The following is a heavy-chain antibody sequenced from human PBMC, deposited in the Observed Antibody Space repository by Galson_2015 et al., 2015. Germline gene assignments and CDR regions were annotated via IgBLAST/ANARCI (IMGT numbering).Heavy chain of an antibody. V-gene: IGHV3-48*02. CDR3: ARGPNDAQYYDFRSGYYVGWFDP. Sequence: SLRLSCAASGFTFSSYSMNWVRQAPGKGLEWVSYISSSSSTMYYADSVKGRFTISRDNAKNSLYLQMNSLRDEDTAVYYCARGPNDAQYYDFRSGYYVGWFDPWGQGTLVTVSS. CDR2: ISSSSSTM. CDR1: GFTFSSYS. D-gene: IGHD3-3*01. J-gene: IGHJ5*02.